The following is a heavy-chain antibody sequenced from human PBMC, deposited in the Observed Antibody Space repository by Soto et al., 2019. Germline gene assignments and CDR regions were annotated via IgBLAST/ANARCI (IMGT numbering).Heavy chain of an antibody. CDR3: AHRFYSCSAETCYQAFDY. CDR1: GFSLSTSRES. Sequence: QITLKESGPTLGNPTQTLTLTCSFSGFSLSTSRESVGWIRQPPGKALEWLAVIYWDDEKRYSPSLKSRLSIAGDTSKNQVVLTMTNMDPVDTGTYYCAHRFYSCSAETCYQAFDYWGQGTLVTVSS. V-gene: IGHV2-5*02. J-gene: IGHJ4*02. D-gene: IGHD2-15*01. CDR2: IYWDDEK.